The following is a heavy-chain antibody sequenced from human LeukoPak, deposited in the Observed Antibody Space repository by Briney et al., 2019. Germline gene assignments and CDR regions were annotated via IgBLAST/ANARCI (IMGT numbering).Heavy chain of an antibody. Sequence: SETLSLTCTVSGYSISSGYYWGWIRQPPGKGLEWIGSIYHSGSTYYNPSLKSRVTISVDTSKNQFSLKLSSVTAADTAVYYCARLNYDSPLRTPEIIDYWGQGTLVTVSS. J-gene: IGHJ4*02. CDR3: ARLNYDSPLRTPEIIDY. CDR2: IYHSGST. CDR1: GYSISSGYY. V-gene: IGHV4-38-2*02. D-gene: IGHD3-3*01.